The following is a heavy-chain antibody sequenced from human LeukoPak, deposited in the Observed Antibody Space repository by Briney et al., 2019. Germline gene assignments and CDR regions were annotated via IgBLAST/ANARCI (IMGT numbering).Heavy chain of an antibody. CDR2: ISGSGGST. V-gene: IGHV3-23*01. Sequence: PGGSLRLSCAASGFTFSSYAMSWVRQAPGKGLEWVSAISGSGGSTYYADSVKSRFTISRDNSKNTLYLQMNSLRAEDTAVYYCAKHYGGTSGSYPFDYWGQGTLVTVSS. CDR1: GFTFSSYA. D-gene: IGHD1-26*01. J-gene: IGHJ4*02. CDR3: AKHYGGTSGSYPFDY.